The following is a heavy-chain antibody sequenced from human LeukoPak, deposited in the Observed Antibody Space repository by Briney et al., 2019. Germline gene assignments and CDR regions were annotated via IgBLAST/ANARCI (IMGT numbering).Heavy chain of an antibody. V-gene: IGHV3-23*01. D-gene: IGHD3-22*01. CDR3: AKDPGGYYDSSGYYYDY. Sequence: GGSLRLSCAASGFTLSSYAMSWVRQAPGKGLEWVSAISGSGGSTYYADSVKGRFTISRDNSKNTLYLQKNSLRAEDTAVYYCAKDPGGYYDSSGYYYDYWGQGTLVTVSS. CDR2: ISGSGGST. CDR1: GFTLSSYA. J-gene: IGHJ4*02.